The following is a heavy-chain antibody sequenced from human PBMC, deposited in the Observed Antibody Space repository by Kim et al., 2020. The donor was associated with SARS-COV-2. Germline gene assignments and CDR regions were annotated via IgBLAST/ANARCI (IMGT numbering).Heavy chain of an antibody. D-gene: IGHD3-10*01. V-gene: IGHV3-74*01. Sequence: GGSLRLSCAGSGFTFSSHWMHWVRQAPGKGLEWVSGVSGDVSNISYADSVKGRFTISRDNAKNTLYLQMNILRAEDTAVYYCARSYDYWGQGTLVTVSS. CDR3: ARSYDY. CDR2: VSGDVSNI. CDR1: GFTFSSHW. J-gene: IGHJ4*02.